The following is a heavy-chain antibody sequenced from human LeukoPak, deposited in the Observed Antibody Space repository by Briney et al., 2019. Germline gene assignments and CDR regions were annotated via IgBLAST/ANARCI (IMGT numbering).Heavy chain of an antibody. D-gene: IGHD3-22*01. V-gene: IGHV1-69*04. J-gene: IGHJ6*02. CDR2: IIPILGIA. CDR1: GGTFSSYA. CDR3: ARFHSSGYYYYYGMDV. Sequence: ASVKVPCKASGGTFSSYAISWVRQAPGQGIEWMGRIIPILGIANYAQKFQGRVTITADKSTSTAYMELSSLRSEDTAVYYCARFHSSGYYYYYGMDVWGQGTTVTVSS.